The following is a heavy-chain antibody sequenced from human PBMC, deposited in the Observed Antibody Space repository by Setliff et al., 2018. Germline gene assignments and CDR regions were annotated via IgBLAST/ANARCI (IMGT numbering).Heavy chain of an antibody. D-gene: IGHD2-2*01. CDR3: AKEFTVVVPAALALDV. J-gene: IGHJ6*04. V-gene: IGHV3-23*01. Sequence: PGESLKISCAASGFTFSSYWMSWVRQAPGKGLEWVSNINPAGAKTYYADSVKGRFTISRDNSKNTLYLQMNSLRAEDTAVYYCAKEFTVVVPAALALDVWGKGTTVTVSS. CDR1: GFTFSSYW. CDR2: INPAGAKT.